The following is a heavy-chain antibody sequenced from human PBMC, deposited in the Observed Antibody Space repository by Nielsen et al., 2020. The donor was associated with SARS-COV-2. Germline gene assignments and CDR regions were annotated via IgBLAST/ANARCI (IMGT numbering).Heavy chain of an antibody. D-gene: IGHD3-10*01. CDR2: ISSSSSTI. CDR3: ARSSGQRGIDN. Sequence: GESLKISCVASGFTFSGSAMNWVRQAPGKGLEWVSYISSSSSTIYYADSVKGRFTISRDNAKNSLYLQMNSLRAEDTAVYLCARSSGQRGIDNWGQGTLVTVSP. V-gene: IGHV3-48*01. J-gene: IGHJ4*02. CDR1: GFTFSGSA.